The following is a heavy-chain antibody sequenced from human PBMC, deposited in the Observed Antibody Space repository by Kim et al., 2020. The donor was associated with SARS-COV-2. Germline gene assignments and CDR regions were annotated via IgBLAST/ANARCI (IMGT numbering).Heavy chain of an antibody. D-gene: IGHD3-22*01. CDR2: IYYSGST. J-gene: IGHJ4*02. V-gene: IGHV4-39*07. Sequence: SETLSLTCTVSGGSISSSSYYWGWIRQPPGKGLEWVGSIYYSGSTYYNPSLKSRVTISVDTSKNQFSLKLSSVTAADTAVYYCARDFSDSSGYYYWGHFEGYWGQGTLVTVSS. CDR3: ARDFSDSSGYYYWGHFEGY. CDR1: GGSISSSSYY.